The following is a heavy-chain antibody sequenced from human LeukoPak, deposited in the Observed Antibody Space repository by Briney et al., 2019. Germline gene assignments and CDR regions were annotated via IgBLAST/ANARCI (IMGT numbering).Heavy chain of an antibody. J-gene: IGHJ4*02. CDR1: GGSISSGSYY. Sequence: PSETLSLTCTVPGGSISSGSYYWSWIRQPAGKGLEWIGRIYTSGSTNYNPSLKSRVTISVDTSKNQFSLKLSSVTAADTAVYFCARDRDIVLNEEERYFDPWGQGTLVIVSS. CDR2: IYTSGST. D-gene: IGHD2-8*01. CDR3: ARDRDIVLNEEERYFDP. V-gene: IGHV4-61*02.